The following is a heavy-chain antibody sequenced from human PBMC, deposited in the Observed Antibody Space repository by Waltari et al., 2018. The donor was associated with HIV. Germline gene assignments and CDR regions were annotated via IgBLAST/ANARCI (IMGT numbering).Heavy chain of an antibody. D-gene: IGHD6-19*01. J-gene: IGHJ4*02. Sequence: QVHLVESGGGVVQPGRSLRLSCDASGFTFSGYAMHWVRQAPGKGLEWVAVISYHGDDKYYADSVKGRFTISRDNSKNTLYLQMNSLRAEDTAVYYCAKGASGWSPGYWGQGTLVTVSS. CDR3: AKGASGWSPGY. V-gene: IGHV3-30*18. CDR1: GFTFSGYA. CDR2: ISYHGDDK.